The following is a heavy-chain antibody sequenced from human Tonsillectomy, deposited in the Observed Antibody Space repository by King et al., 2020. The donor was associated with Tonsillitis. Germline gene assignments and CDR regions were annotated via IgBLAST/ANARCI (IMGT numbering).Heavy chain of an antibody. CDR2: ITSDSSYI. CDR3: ARDNGQRLVYCGGDCYLDN. CDR1: GFTFSRYS. Sequence: VQLVESGGGLVEPGGSLRLSCAASGFTFSRYSMNWVRQAPGKGLEWVSSITSDSSYIYYADSVKGRFTISRDNVKNSLYLQMHSLRAEDTAVYYCARDNGQRLVYCGGDCYLDNWGQGTLVTVSS. J-gene: IGHJ4*02. D-gene: IGHD2-21*02. V-gene: IGHV3-21*01.